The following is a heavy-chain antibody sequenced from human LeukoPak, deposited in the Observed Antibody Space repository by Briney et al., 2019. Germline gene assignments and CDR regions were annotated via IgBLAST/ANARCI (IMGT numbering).Heavy chain of an antibody. CDR2: FDPEDGET. V-gene: IGHV1-24*01. D-gene: IGHD3-10*01. CDR3: ATPITMIRRVISDF. CDR1: GGTFSSYA. Sequence: ASVKVSCKASGGTFSSYAISWVRQAPGQGLEWMGGFDPEDGETFYPQRFQGKVTMTEDTSADTAYMELSSLTSEDTAIYYCATPITMIRRVISDFWGQGTLVIVSS. J-gene: IGHJ4*02.